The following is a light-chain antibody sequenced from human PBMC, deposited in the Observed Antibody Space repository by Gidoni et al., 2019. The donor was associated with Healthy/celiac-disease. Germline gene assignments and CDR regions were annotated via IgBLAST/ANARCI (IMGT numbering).Light chain of an antibody. J-gene: IGKJ4*02. CDR1: QDISNY. Sequence: DIQMTQSPSSLSASVGDRVTITCQASQDISNYLNWYQQKPGKAPKLLIYDASSLETGVPSRFSGSGSGTDFTFTISSLQPEDIATYYCQQYDNIPTTFGGGTKVEIK. V-gene: IGKV1-33*01. CDR3: QQYDNIPTT. CDR2: DAS.